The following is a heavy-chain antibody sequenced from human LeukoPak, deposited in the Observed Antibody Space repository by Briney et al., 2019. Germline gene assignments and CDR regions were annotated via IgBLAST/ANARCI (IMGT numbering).Heavy chain of an antibody. V-gene: IGHV4-34*01. CDR3: ARAIAVGSWFDP. CDR2: INHSGST. Sequence: PSETLSLTCTVSGGSISSYYWSWIRQPPGKGLEWIGEINHSGSTNYNPSLKSRVTISVDTSKNQFSLKLSSVTAADTAVYYCARAIAVGSWFDPWGQGTLVTVSS. CDR1: GGSISSYY. J-gene: IGHJ5*02. D-gene: IGHD6-19*01.